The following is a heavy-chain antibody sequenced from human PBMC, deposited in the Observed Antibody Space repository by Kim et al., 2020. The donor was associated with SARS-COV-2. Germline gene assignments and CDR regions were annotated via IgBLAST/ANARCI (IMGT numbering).Heavy chain of an antibody. CDR2: INSDGSRT. J-gene: IGHJ3*02. Sequence: GGSLRLSCAASGFTFSSYWMHWVRQAPGKGLVWVSRINSDGSRTMYADSVKGRFTISRDNAKNTLYLQMNSLRAEDTAVYYCAREEYQLLGFDIWGQGTMVTVSS. CDR1: GFTFSSYW. D-gene: IGHD2-2*01. V-gene: IGHV3-74*03. CDR3: AREEYQLLGFDI.